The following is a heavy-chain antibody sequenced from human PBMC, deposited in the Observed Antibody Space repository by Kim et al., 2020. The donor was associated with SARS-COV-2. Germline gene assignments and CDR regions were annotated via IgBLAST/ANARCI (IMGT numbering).Heavy chain of an antibody. D-gene: IGHD6-13*01. CDR1: GFTFSSYA. CDR2: ISGSGGST. Sequence: GGSLRLSCAASGFTFSSYAMSWVRQAPGKGLEWVSAISGSGGSTYYADSVKGRFTISRDNSKNTLYLQMNSLRAEDTAVYYCAKGGGVQQLVWGGAFQHWGQGTLVTVSS. CDR3: AKGGGVQQLVWGGAFQH. J-gene: IGHJ1*01. V-gene: IGHV3-23*01.